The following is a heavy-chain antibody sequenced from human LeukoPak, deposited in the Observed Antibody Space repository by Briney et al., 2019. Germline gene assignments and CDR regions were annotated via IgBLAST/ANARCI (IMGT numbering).Heavy chain of an antibody. CDR3: ARTIIESGGGRYFDY. Sequence: SETLSLTCTVSGGSISTYYWSWIRQPPGKGLEWIGYVYHSGSTNYNPSLTSRITISVDTSKNQFSLRLSSVTAADTAVYYCARTIIESGGGRYFDYWGQGTLVTVSS. D-gene: IGHD2-15*01. CDR1: GGSISTYY. CDR2: VYHSGST. J-gene: IGHJ4*02. V-gene: IGHV4-59*01.